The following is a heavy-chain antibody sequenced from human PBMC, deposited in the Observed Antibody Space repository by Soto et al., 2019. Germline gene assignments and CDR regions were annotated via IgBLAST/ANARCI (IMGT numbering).Heavy chain of an antibody. J-gene: IGHJ6*02. CDR2: IYPGDSET. V-gene: IGHV5-51*01. Sequence: GESLKISCQASGYVFSSSWIAWVRQSPGKGLEWMGIIYPGDSETRYSPSFRGQVTFSADKSISHVYLQWSSLKASDTAMYYCARNRLRQYYYGMDVWGQGTTVTVSS. CDR1: GYVFSSSW. D-gene: IGHD3-10*01. CDR3: ARNRLRQYYYGMDV.